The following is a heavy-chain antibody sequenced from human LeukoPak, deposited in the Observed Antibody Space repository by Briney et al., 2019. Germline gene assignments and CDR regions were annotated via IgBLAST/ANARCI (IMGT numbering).Heavy chain of an antibody. D-gene: IGHD2-2*02. Sequence: PSETLSLTCAVYGGSFCGYYWSWIRQPPGKGLEWIGEINHSGSTNYHPSLKSRVTISVDTSKNQFSLKLSSVTAADTAVYYCARGRRYCSSTSCYRWFDLWGQGTLVTVSS. CDR3: ARGRRYCSSTSCYRWFDL. V-gene: IGHV4-34*01. J-gene: IGHJ5*02. CDR1: GGSFCGYY. CDR2: INHSGST.